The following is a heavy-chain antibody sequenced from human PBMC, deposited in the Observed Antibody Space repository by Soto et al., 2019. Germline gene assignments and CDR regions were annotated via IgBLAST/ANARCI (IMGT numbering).Heavy chain of an antibody. CDR1: RLTFSNYA. CDR2: ISGSGDTT. V-gene: IGHV3-23*01. J-gene: IGHJ4*02. CDR3: ARAPMYSSSWRYPSFDF. Sequence: GGSLRLSCVISRLTFSNYALNWVRQAPGKGLEWVSSISGSGDTTYYADSVKGRFTISRDNAKNTQHLQMSSLTVDDTAVYYCARAPMYSSSWRYPSFDFWGQGTPVTVSS. D-gene: IGHD6-13*01.